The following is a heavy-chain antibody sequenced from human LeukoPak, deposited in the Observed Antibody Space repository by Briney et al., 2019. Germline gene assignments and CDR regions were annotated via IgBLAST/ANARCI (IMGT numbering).Heavy chain of an antibody. CDR2: INWNGGST. V-gene: IGHV3-20*04. J-gene: IGHJ4*02. CDR3: ARADILTGYYTSLPDY. CDR1: GFTFDDYG. D-gene: IGHD3-9*01. Sequence: PGGSLRLSCAASGFTFDDYGMSWVRQAPGKGLEWVSGINWNGGSTGYADSVKGRFTISRDNAKNSLYLQMLSLRAEDTALYYCARADILTGYYTSLPDYWGQGTLVTVSS.